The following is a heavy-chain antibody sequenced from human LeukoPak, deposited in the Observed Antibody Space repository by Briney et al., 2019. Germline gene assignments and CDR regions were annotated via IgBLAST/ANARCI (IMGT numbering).Heavy chain of an antibody. Sequence: GGSLRLSCAASGFTFDDYGMSWVRQAPGKGLEWVSGINWNGGSTGYADSVKGRFTISRDNAKNSMYLQMNSLRAEDTAVYYCAKDSYGSGSYYTYDYWGQGTLVTVSS. CDR2: INWNGGST. J-gene: IGHJ4*02. D-gene: IGHD3-10*01. CDR1: GFTFDDYG. V-gene: IGHV3-20*04. CDR3: AKDSYGSGSYYTYDY.